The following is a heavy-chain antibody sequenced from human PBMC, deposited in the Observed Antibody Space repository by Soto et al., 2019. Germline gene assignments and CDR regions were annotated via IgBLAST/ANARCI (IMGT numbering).Heavy chain of an antibody. V-gene: IGHV3-23*01. Sequence: EVQLLESGGGFIHPGGSLRLSCAASGFSFSSFAMNWVRQAPGKGREGVSIISGSADSTFYADSVKGRFTISRDNSKSTLYLQINSLRAEDTAVYYCAKTRGAMIYAISVYGMDVWGQGTTVTVSS. D-gene: IGHD2-8*01. CDR3: AKTRGAMIYAISVYGMDV. CDR1: GFSFSSFA. J-gene: IGHJ6*02. CDR2: ISGSADST.